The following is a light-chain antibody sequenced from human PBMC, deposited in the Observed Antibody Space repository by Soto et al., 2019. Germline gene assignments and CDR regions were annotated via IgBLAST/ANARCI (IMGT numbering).Light chain of an antibody. V-gene: IGLV2-14*03. Sequence: QSALTQPASVSGSPGQSITISCTGISSDIGGYNYVSWYQQLPGKAHKLMIYDVSNRRSGVSNRFSGSKSGNTASLTISGLQAEDEADYYCYSYTSSSTVLFGGGTKLTVL. CDR2: DVS. CDR1: SSDIGGYNY. CDR3: YSYTSSSTVL. J-gene: IGLJ2*01.